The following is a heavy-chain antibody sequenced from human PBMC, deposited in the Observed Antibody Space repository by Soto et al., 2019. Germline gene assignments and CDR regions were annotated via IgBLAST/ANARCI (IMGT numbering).Heavy chain of an antibody. J-gene: IGHJ4*02. CDR2: ISWNGNII. CDR3: AKGGPDAFCGGGRCYFDS. Sequence: EVQLVESGGGLVQPGRSLRVSCAASGFTFDEYAMHWVRRVPGKGLEWVSSISWNGNIIGYAGSVKGRFTISRDNAKNCLYLQMNSLRPEDTALYFCAKGGPDAFCGGGRCYFDSWGQGTLVTVSS. CDR1: GFTFDEYA. D-gene: IGHD2-15*01. V-gene: IGHV3-9*01.